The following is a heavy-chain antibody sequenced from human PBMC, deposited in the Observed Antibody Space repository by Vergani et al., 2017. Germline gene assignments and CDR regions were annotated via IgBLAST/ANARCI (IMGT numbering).Heavy chain of an antibody. CDR3: ARDHPFGSSYFFDY. D-gene: IGHD6-6*01. CDR1: GFIFSGYS. Sequence: EVQLVESGGGLVQAGGSLRLSCTASGFIFSGYSMNWVRQAPGKGLEWISYIDSSRGTIYYADSVKGRFTISRDNGKNSLFLQMNSLRDEDTAGYYCARDHPFGSSYFFDYWGQGTLVTVSS. J-gene: IGHJ4*02. V-gene: IGHV3-48*02. CDR2: IDSSRGTI.